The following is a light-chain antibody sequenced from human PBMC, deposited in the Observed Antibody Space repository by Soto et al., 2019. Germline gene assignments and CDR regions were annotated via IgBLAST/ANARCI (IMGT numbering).Light chain of an antibody. CDR3: QQLNSYPIT. J-gene: IGKJ5*01. CDR1: QGISSY. Sequence: DIQLTQCKLFMSASVLYRVTIICRARQGISSYLAWYQQKPGKATKLLIYAASTLQSGVPSRFSGSGSGTEFTLTISSLQPEDFATYYCQQLNSYPITFGQGTRLE. CDR2: AAS. V-gene: IGKV1-9*01.